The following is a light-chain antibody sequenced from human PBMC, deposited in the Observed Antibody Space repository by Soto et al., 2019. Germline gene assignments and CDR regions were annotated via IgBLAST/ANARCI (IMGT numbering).Light chain of an antibody. V-gene: IGKV1-39*01. J-gene: IGKJ1*01. CDR1: QSISSY. CDR3: QQSYSTTRT. CDR2: AAS. Sequence: DIQMTQSPSSRSASVGDRVTITCRASQSISSYLNWYQQKPGKAPKLLIYAASSLQSGVPSRFSGSGSGTDFTLTISSLQNEDFATYDCQQSYSTTRTFGQGTKVDIK.